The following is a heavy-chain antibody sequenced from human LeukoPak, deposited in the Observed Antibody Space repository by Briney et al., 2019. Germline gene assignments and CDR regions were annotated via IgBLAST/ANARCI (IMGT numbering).Heavy chain of an antibody. J-gene: IGHJ6*03. Sequence: SETLSLTCTVSGGSISSSSYYWGWIRQPPGKGLEWVGNIYYSGSTYYNPSLKSRVTISVDTSKNQFSLRLSSVTAADTAVYYCARVKWGMAVYYYYYYYMDVWGKGTTVTVSS. CDR1: GGSISSSSYY. CDR2: IYYSGST. V-gene: IGHV4-39*07. CDR3: ARVKWGMAVYYYYYYYMDV. D-gene: IGHD2-8*02.